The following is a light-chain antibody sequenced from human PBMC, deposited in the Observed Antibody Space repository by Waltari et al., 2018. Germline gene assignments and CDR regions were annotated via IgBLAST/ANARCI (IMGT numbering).Light chain of an antibody. CDR1: QSVSKS. J-gene: IGKJ1*01. V-gene: IGKV3-20*01. Sequence: ELVLPQSPGTLSLSPGERTTLSCRASQSVSKSLAWYQQKPGQAPRLLIYGASSMATGVPDRFSGSGSGTDFSLTISRLEPEDFAVYYCQHYVRLPVTFGQGTKVEIK. CDR3: QHYVRLPVT. CDR2: GAS.